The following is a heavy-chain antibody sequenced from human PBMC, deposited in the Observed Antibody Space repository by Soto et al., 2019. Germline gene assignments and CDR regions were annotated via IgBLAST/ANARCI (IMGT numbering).Heavy chain of an antibody. V-gene: IGHV1-69*01. CDR2: IIPIFGTA. J-gene: IGHJ6*02. Sequence: QVQLVQSGAEVKKPGSSVKVSCKASGGTFSSYAISWVRQAPGQGLEWMGGIIPIFGTAKYAQKFQGRVTITAAESTSTAYMELSSLRSEDTAVYYCAINYGSGSAVGNYYYYSGMDVWGQGTTVTVSS. D-gene: IGHD3-10*01. CDR1: GGTFSSYA. CDR3: AINYGSGSAVGNYYYYSGMDV.